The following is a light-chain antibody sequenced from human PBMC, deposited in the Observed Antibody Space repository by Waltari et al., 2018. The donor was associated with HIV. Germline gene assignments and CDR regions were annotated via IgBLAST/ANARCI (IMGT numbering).Light chain of an antibody. Sequence: QSVLTQPPSASGTPGQRVTIPCSGSNSNTGSNTVNWYQQLPGTAPKLLIYNNKQRPSGVPDRISGSKSGTSASLAISGLQSEDEADYYCVAWDDSLNGVVFGGGTKLTVL. J-gene: IGLJ2*01. CDR2: NNK. CDR1: NSNTGSNT. V-gene: IGLV1-44*01. CDR3: VAWDDSLNGVV.